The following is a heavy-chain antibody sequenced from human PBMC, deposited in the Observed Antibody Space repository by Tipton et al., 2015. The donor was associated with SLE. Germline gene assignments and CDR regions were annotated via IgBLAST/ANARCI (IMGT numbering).Heavy chain of an antibody. CDR3: ARLHDTGKWYFEL. CDR1: GYSFTNHW. Sequence: QLVQSGAEVKKPGESLKISCKGSGYSFTNHWIGRVRQMPGKGLEWMGMIYPSDSDTRYSPSFQGQVTISAEKSIRTAYVQWTSLKASDTAMYYCARLHDTGKWYFELWGRGTLVSVSS. J-gene: IGHJ2*01. CDR2: IYPSDSDT. D-gene: IGHD3-10*01. V-gene: IGHV5-51*03.